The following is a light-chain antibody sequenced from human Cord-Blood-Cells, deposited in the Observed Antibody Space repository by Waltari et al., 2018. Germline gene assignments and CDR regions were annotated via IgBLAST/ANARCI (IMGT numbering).Light chain of an antibody. CDR3: MQALQTPYT. CDR2: LGS. J-gene: IGKJ2*01. Sequence: VMTQSPPSLPVPPGAPSSISCRSSQSLLHSNGYNYLDWYLQKPGQSPQLLIYLGSNRASGVPDRFSGSGSGTDFTLKISRVEAEDVGVYYCMQALQTPYTFGQGTKLEIK. CDR1: QSLLHSNGYNY. V-gene: IGKV2-28*01.